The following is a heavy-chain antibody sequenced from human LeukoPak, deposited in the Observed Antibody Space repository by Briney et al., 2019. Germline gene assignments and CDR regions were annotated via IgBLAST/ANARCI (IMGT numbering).Heavy chain of an antibody. Sequence: ASVKVSCKASGYTFTSYGTSWVRQAPGQGLEWMGWSSAYNGNTNYAQKLQGRVTMTTDTSTSTAYMELRSLRSDDTAVYYCARDPHYDLIDYWGQGTLVTVSS. V-gene: IGHV1-18*01. CDR3: ARDPHYDLIDY. CDR2: SSAYNGNT. D-gene: IGHD5-12*01. CDR1: GYTFTSYG. J-gene: IGHJ4*02.